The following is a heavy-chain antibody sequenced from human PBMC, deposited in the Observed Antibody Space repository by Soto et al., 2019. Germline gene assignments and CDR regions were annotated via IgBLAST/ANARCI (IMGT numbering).Heavy chain of an antibody. D-gene: IGHD6-19*01. J-gene: IGHJ6*02. CDR1: GGTFSSYA. CDR2: IIPIFGTA. V-gene: IGHV1-69*13. Sequence: ASVKVSCKASGGTFSSYAISWVRQAPGQGLEWMGGIIPIFGTANYAQKFQGRVTITADESTSTAYMELSSLRSEDTAVYYCARDHNKAAVAGTDYYYYYGMDVWGQGTTVTVSS. CDR3: ARDHNKAAVAGTDYYYYYGMDV.